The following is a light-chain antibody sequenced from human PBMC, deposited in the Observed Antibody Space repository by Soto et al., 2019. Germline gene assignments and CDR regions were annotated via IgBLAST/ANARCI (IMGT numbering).Light chain of an antibody. V-gene: IGKV3-15*01. Sequence: EIVLTQSPGTLSLSPGERATLSCRASQSVSNNYLAWYQQKPGQAPRLLIYGASNRVTGLPARFSGSGSGTDFTLTISSLQSDDFAVYYCQQYDNWPWTFGQGTKVDIK. J-gene: IGKJ1*01. CDR1: QSVSNN. CDR2: GAS. CDR3: QQYDNWPWT.